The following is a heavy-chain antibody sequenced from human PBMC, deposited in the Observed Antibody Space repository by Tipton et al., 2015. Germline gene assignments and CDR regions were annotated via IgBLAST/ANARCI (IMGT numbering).Heavy chain of an antibody. CDR2: VSSGSTI. CDR3: AREVPGGAFDI. J-gene: IGHJ3*02. Sequence: SLRLSCAASGSAFSSYSMTWVRQAPGKGLEWLSYVSSGSTIFYADSVKGRFTVSRDNGKNLLYLQMNSLRDEDTAVYYCAREVPGGAFDIWGQGTMVTVSS. D-gene: IGHD3-10*01. CDR1: GSAFSSYS. V-gene: IGHV3-48*02.